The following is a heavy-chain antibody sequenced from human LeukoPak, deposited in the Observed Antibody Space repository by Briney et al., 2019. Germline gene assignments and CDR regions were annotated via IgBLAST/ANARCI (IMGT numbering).Heavy chain of an antibody. CDR3: AGAPRYGSWGFDS. Sequence: ASVKVSCKASGYTFTDHNMHWVRQAPGQGLEGMGYINPNSGVTNHAQRFQGRVTISRDTSNRTAYMELSSLRSDDTAVYYCAGAPRYGSWGFDSWGQGTLVTVSS. J-gene: IGHJ4*02. CDR1: GYTFTDHN. V-gene: IGHV1-2*02. D-gene: IGHD7-27*01. CDR2: INPNSGVT.